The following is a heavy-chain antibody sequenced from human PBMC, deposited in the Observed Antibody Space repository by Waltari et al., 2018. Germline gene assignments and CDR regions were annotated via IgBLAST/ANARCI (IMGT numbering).Heavy chain of an antibody. J-gene: IGHJ4*02. D-gene: IGHD3-16*01. CDR1: GLTFRNYG. Sequence: QVQLVESGGGVVQSGRSLRLSCAASGLTFRNYGMHWVRQTPGKGLEWVTFISYDGRTQYYTDSVKGRFTISRDNSKNTVYLQMNSLRAEDTAVYYCATDRSLSYFDHWGQGTQVTVSS. CDR3: ATDRSLSYFDH. CDR2: ISYDGRTQ. V-gene: IGHV3-30*19.